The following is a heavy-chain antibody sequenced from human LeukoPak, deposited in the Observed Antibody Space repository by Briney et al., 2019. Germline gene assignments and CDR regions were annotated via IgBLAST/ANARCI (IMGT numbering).Heavy chain of an antibody. CDR1: GGTFSSYA. D-gene: IGHD2-15*01. V-gene: IGHV1-69*13. Sequence: ASVKVSCKASGGTFSSYAISWVRQAPGQGLEWMGGIIPIFGTANYAQKFQGRVTITADESTSTAYMELSSLRSEDTAVYYCARDTSTPVAATWHYYYYGMDVWGQGTTVTVSS. CDR3: ARDTSTPVAATWHYYYYGMDV. CDR2: IIPIFGTA. J-gene: IGHJ6*02.